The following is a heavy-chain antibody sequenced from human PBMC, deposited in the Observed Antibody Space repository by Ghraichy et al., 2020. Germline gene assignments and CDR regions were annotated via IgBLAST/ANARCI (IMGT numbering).Heavy chain of an antibody. V-gene: IGHV4-34*01. D-gene: IGHD3-10*01. J-gene: IGHJ5*02. CDR3: ARGRLGSGSYYNYRNWFDP. CDR1: GGSFSGYY. Sequence: GSLRLSCAVYGGSFSGYYWSCIRQPPGKGLEWIGEINHSGSTNYNPSLKSRVTISVDTSKNQFSLKLSSVTAADTAVYYCARGRLGSGSYYNYRNWFDPWGQGTLVTVSS. CDR2: INHSGST.